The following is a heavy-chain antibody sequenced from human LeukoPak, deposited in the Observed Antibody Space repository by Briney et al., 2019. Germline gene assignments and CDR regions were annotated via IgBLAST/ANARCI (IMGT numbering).Heavy chain of an antibody. CDR3: ARGILWFGEPSLLEYMDV. CDR2: ISAYNGNT. Sequence: GASVKVSCKASGHTFTGYSIHWVRQAPGQGLEWMGWISAYNGNTNYAQKLQGRVTMTTDTSTSTAYMELRSLRSDDTAVYYCARGILWFGEPSLLEYMDVWGKGTTVTVSS. CDR1: GHTFTGYS. J-gene: IGHJ6*03. V-gene: IGHV1-18*04. D-gene: IGHD3-10*01.